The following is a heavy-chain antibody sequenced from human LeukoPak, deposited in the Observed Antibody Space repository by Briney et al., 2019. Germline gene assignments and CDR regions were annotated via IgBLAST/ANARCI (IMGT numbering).Heavy chain of an antibody. D-gene: IGHD2-2*02. CDR1: GFTFSSYA. Sequence: GGSLRLSCAASGFTFSSYAMHWVRQAPGKGLESVAVISYDGSNKYYADSVKGRFTISRDNSKNTLYLQMNSLRAEDTAVYYCARGNPELYCSSTSCYRWIDNWFDPWGQGTLVTVSS. J-gene: IGHJ5*02. CDR2: ISYDGSNK. V-gene: IGHV3-30-3*01. CDR3: ARGNPELYCSSTSCYRWIDNWFDP.